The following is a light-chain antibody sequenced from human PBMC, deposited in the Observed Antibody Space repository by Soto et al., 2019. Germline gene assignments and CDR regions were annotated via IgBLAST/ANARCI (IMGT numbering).Light chain of an antibody. CDR2: ATS. J-gene: IGKJ4*01. V-gene: IGKV1-39*01. Sequence: DIQMTQSPSSLSASLGDRVTITCRTSQNIDNYLNWYQHKPGKAPKLLIYATSTLQSGVPSRFGGSGSGTEFTLTISSLQPEDFATYFCQESYTGPAVSFGGGTKVDIK. CDR3: QESYTGPAVS. CDR1: QNIDNY.